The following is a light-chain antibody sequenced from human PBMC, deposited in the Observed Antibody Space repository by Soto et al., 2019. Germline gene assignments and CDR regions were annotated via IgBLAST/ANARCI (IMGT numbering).Light chain of an antibody. V-gene: IGLV2-14*01. J-gene: IGLJ1*01. CDR2: DVS. CDR3: QSYDSSLSASV. CDR1: SSDVGGYNY. Sequence: QSVLTQPASVSGSPGQSITISCTGTSSDVGGYNYVSWYQQHPGKAPKLMIYDVSNRPSGVSNRFSGSKSGNTASLTISGLQADDEADYYCQSYDSSLSASVFGTGTKVTVL.